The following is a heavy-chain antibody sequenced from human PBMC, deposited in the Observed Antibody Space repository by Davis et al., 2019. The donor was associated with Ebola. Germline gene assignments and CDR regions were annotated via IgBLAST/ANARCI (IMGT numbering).Heavy chain of an antibody. Sequence: ASVKVSCKASGGTFSSYGISWVRQAPGQGLEWMGWISAYNGNTNYAQKLQGRVTMTTDTSTSTAYMELSSLRSEDTAVYYCAREPQLRYRNWFDPWGQGTLVTVSS. CDR2: ISAYNGNT. D-gene: IGHD3-9*01. CDR1: GGTFSSYG. V-gene: IGHV1-18*01. J-gene: IGHJ5*02. CDR3: AREPQLRYRNWFDP.